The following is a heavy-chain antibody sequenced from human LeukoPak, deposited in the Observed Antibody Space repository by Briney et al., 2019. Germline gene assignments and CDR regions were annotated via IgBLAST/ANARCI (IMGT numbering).Heavy chain of an antibody. CDR3: ARGYSRAAFDI. Sequence: GGSLRLSCAASGFTFSDYYMSWIRQAPGKRLEWVSYISSSGSTIYYADSVKGRFTISRDNSKNTLYLQMNSLRAEDTALYYCARGYSRAAFDIWGQGTMVTVSS. CDR2: ISSSGSTI. CDR1: GFTFSDYY. V-gene: IGHV3-11*04. J-gene: IGHJ3*02. D-gene: IGHD2-15*01.